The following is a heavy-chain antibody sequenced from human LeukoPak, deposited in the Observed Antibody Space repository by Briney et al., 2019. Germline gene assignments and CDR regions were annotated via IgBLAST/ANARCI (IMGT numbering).Heavy chain of an antibody. J-gene: IGHJ4*02. D-gene: IGHD2-21*01. Sequence: SETLSLSCAVYGGAFSGYYWSWIRQPPGKGLEWIGEINHSGSTNDNPSLKSRITISVDTSKNQSAPKLSSVAAADTAVDYCARELGVFQACFYYWGQGTLVTVSS. V-gene: IGHV4-34*01. CDR3: ARELGVFQACFYY. CDR2: INHSGST. CDR1: GGAFSGYY.